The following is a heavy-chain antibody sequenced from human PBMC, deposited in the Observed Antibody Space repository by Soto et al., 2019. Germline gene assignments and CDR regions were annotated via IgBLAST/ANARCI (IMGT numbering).Heavy chain of an antibody. J-gene: IGHJ4*02. Sequence: GESLKISCKGSGYSFTSYWIGWVRQMPGKVLEWMGIIYPGDSDTRYSPSFQGQVTISADKSISTAYLQWSSLKASDTAMYYCARHGLRRLLWFGESLYYFDYWGQGXLVTVYS. D-gene: IGHD3-10*01. CDR2: IYPGDSDT. CDR1: GYSFTSYW. CDR3: ARHGLRRLLWFGESLYYFDY. V-gene: IGHV5-51*01.